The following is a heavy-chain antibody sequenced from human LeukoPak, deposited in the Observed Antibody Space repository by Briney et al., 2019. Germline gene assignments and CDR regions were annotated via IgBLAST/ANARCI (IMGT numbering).Heavy chain of an antibody. J-gene: IGHJ4*02. CDR2: ISWNSGSI. CDR1: GFTFDDYA. Sequence: GGSLRLSCAASGFTFDDYAMHWVRQAPGKGLEWVSGISWNSGSIGYADSVKGRFTISTDNAKNSLYLKMNSLRAEDMALYYCAKGNSYGFNGDYFDYWGQGTLVTVSS. V-gene: IGHV3-9*03. CDR3: AKGNSYGFNGDYFDY. D-gene: IGHD5-18*01.